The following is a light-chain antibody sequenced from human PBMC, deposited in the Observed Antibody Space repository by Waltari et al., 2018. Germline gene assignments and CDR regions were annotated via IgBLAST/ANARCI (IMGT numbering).Light chain of an antibody. CDR2: AAS. V-gene: IGKV3-15*01. Sequence: EILMTQSPGTLSVSPGETATLSCRASQSLSRNLAWYQLKPGQAPRLPIYAASTRATSIPARFSGSGSGTEFTLTISSLQSEDFAVYYCQQYSDWPPLTFGGGTKVEIK. CDR3: QQYSDWPPLT. CDR1: QSLSRN. J-gene: IGKJ4*01.